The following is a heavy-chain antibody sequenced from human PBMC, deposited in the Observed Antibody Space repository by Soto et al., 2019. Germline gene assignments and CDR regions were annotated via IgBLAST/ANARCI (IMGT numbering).Heavy chain of an antibody. CDR2: ISSSGGST. Sequence: EVQLLESGGGLVQPGGSLRLSCAASGFTFSSYAMSWVRQAPGKGLEWVSTISSSGGSTHYADSVKGRFTISRDNSKNTLYLQMNSLRAEDTAVYYCANFYGGNSAHTYTSDPWGQGTLVTVSS. V-gene: IGHV3-23*01. D-gene: IGHD2-21*02. CDR3: ANFYGGNSAHTYTSDP. CDR1: GFTFSSYA. J-gene: IGHJ5*02.